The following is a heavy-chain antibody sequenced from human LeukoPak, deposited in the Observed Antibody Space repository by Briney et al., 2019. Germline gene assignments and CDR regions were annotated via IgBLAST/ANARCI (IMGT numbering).Heavy chain of an antibody. V-gene: IGHV3-48*03. CDR2: NSSSGSTI. Sequence: GGSLRLSCAASGFTFSSYEMNWVRQAPGKGLEWVSYNSSSGSTIYYADSVKGRFTISRDNAKNSLYLQMNSLGAEDTAVYYCAKASNPGSSWYTIPLVDAFDIWGQGTMVTVSS. D-gene: IGHD6-13*01. J-gene: IGHJ3*02. CDR1: GFTFSSYE. CDR3: AKASNPGSSWYTIPLVDAFDI.